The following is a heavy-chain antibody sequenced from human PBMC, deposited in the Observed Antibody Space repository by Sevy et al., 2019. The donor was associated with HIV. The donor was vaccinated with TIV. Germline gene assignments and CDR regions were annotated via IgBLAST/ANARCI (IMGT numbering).Heavy chain of an antibody. CDR1: GFTVSNYW. D-gene: IGHD5-18*01. CDR2: IKDDGKET. CDR3: ARDKNSAMVTPFDF. Sequence: GGSLRLSCVASGFTVSNYWMNWVRQAPGMGLEWVAKIKDDGKETYYVDSVKGRFTISRDNAKNSLYLQMTSLRAEDTAVYYCARDKNSAMVTPFDFRGQGTLVTVS. V-gene: IGHV3-7*03. J-gene: IGHJ4*02.